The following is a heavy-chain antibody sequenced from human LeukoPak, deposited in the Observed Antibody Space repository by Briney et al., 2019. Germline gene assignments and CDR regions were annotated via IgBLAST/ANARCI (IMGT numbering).Heavy chain of an antibody. J-gene: IGHJ4*02. V-gene: IGHV3-23*01. CDR2: ISANGGST. Sequence: GGSLRLSCAASGFTFSNYAMSWVRQAPGKGLEWVAAISANGGSTYYTDSVKGRFTISRDNSKSALYLQMNSLRAEDTAVYYCAKGYYGSGSYYFVYWGQGTLVTVSS. CDR3: AKGYYGSGSYYFVY. CDR1: GFTFSNYA. D-gene: IGHD3-10*01.